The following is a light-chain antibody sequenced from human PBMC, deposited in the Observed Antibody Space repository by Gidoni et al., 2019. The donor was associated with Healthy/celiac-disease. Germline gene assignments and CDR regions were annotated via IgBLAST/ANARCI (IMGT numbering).Light chain of an antibody. CDR1: QSVSIY. CDR3: QQRSNWPRT. J-gene: IGKJ2*01. Sequence: ENVLTHSPATLSLSPGERATFSCRASQSVSIYLAWYQQKPGQAPRLLIYDASNRASGIPARCSGSGSGTDFTLTISSLEPEDVAVYYCQQRSNWPRTFGQGTKLEIK. CDR2: DAS. V-gene: IGKV3-11*01.